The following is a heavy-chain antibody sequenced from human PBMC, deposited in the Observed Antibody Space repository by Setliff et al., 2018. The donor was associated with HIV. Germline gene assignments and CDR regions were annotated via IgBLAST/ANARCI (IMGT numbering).Heavy chain of an antibody. D-gene: IGHD2-15*01. Sequence: SETLSLTCTVSGGTISTYWSWIRQPPGKGLEWIGYVYSSGSTNYNPSLKSRVTMSVDTSKNQFSLELRSVTAADTAVYYCARRVVLAAAFDYWGQGALVTVSS. J-gene: IGHJ4*02. CDR2: VYSSGST. CDR3: ARRVVLAAAFDY. V-gene: IGHV4-59*08. CDR1: GGTISTY.